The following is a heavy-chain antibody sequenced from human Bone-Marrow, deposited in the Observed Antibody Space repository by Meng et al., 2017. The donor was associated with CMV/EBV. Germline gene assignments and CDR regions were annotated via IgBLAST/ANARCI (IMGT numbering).Heavy chain of an antibody. V-gene: IGHV1-69*05. D-gene: IGHD3-22*01. Sequence: SVKVSCKASGGTFNSYAISWVRQAPGQGLEWMGGIIPIFGTANYAQKFQGRVTITTDESTSTAYMELSSLRSEDTAVYYCARGAYYYDSSGYWYFDYWGQGTLVTVSS. CDR3: ARGAYYYDSSGYWYFDY. CDR2: IIPIFGTA. CDR1: GGTFNSYA. J-gene: IGHJ4*02.